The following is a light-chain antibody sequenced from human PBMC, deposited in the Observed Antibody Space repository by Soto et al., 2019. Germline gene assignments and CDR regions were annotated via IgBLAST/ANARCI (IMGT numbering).Light chain of an antibody. CDR2: RTS. V-gene: IGKV1-5*03. CDR1: HSVSPW. Sequence: DIRMTQSPSTLSASVGGRVTITCRASHSVSPWLAWYQQKPGKAPKLLIYRTSSLQNGVPARFSGRGSGTDFFLTISNLQPDDFATYCCQQYSSSSTFGQGTRVE. CDR3: QQYSSSST. J-gene: IGKJ1*01.